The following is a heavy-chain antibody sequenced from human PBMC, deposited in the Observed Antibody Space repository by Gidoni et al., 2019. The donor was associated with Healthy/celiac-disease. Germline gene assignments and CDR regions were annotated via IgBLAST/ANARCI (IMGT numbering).Heavy chain of an antibody. CDR2: ISGSGGST. V-gene: IGHV3-23*01. CDR1: GFTFSSYA. D-gene: IGHD6-19*01. CDR3: AKEGAVAYFDL. J-gene: IGHJ2*01. Sequence: EVQLLESGGGLVQPGGSRRLSCAASGFTFSSYAMSWVRQAPGEGLDWVSAISGSGGSTFYADSVKGRFTISRDNSKNTLYLQMNSLRAEDTAVYYCAKEGAVAYFDLWGRGTLVTVSS.